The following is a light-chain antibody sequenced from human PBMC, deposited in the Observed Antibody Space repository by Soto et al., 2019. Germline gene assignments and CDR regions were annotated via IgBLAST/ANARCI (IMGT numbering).Light chain of an antibody. V-gene: IGLV8-61*01. J-gene: IGLJ2*01. Sequence: QTVVTQEPSCSVSPGETVTLTCGLRSGAVSASHYPSWYQQTPGQAPRTLISNTESRSGGVPDRFSGSIIGDQAALNIAWEQADDESGYYCGLLVGRGMWLFGGGTKLTVL. CDR3: GLLVGRGMWL. CDR2: NTE. CDR1: SGAVSASHY.